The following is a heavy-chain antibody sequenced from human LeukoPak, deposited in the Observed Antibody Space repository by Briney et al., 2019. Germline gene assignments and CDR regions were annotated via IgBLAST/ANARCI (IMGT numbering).Heavy chain of an antibody. CDR3: VRDGDDYNFDY. CDR2: VKGDGSFT. CDR1: GFTFRNYW. V-gene: IGHV3-74*01. D-gene: IGHD5-24*01. J-gene: IGHJ4*02. Sequence: PGGSLRLSCAASGFTFRNYWMHWVRQAPGKGLEWVSRVKGDGSFTDYADSVKGRFTISRDNAKNTLYLQMYSLRAEDTAAYYCVRDGDDYNFDYWGQGSLVTVSS.